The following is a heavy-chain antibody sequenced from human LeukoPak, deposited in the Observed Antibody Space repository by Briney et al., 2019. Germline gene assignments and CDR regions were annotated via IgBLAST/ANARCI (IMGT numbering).Heavy chain of an antibody. CDR2: IDFTGSTI. Sequence: GSLRLSCAASGFTFSNFEMNWVRQAPGKGLEWVSYIDFTGSTIFYADSVRGRFTVSRNNTKNSLSLQMNSLRAEDTALYYCARGFGVAYYYYSMDVWGKGTTVTISS. J-gene: IGHJ6*03. D-gene: IGHD3-3*01. CDR1: GFTFSNFE. CDR3: ARGFGVAYYYYSMDV. V-gene: IGHV3-48*03.